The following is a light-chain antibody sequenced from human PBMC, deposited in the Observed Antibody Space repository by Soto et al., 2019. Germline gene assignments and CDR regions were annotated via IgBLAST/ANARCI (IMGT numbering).Light chain of an antibody. CDR3: QQYDNLP. CDR2: DAS. J-gene: IGKJ5*01. V-gene: IGKV1-33*01. Sequence: DIQMTQSPSSLSASVGDRVTITCQASQDISNYLHWYQQKPGKAPKLLIYDASNLERGVPSRFSGSGSGTDFTFTISSLQPEDIATYYCQQYDNLPFGQGTRLEIK. CDR1: QDISNY.